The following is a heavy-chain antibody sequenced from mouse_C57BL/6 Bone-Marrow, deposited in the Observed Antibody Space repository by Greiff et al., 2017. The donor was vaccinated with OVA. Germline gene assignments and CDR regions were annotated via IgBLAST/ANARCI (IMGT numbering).Heavy chain of an antibody. J-gene: IGHJ3*01. V-gene: IGHV3-6*01. CDR2: ISYDGSN. D-gene: IGHD1-1*01. CDR3: ARALRPFAY. Sequence: EESGPGLVKPSQSLSLTCSVTGYSITSGYYWNWIRQFPGNKLEWMGYISYDGSNNYNPSLKNRISITRDTSKNQFFLKLNSVTTEDTATYYCARALRPFAYWGQGTLVTVSA. CDR1: GYSITSGYY.